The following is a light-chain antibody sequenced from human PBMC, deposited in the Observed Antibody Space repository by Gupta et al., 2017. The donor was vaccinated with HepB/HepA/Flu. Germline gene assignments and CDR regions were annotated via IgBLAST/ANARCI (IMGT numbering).Light chain of an antibody. CDR1: QSISNN. V-gene: IGKV1-5*03. Sequence: DIQMTQSPSTLSASVGDRVTITCRASQSISNNLAWYQQKPGKAPKLLIYKASTLQGGVLSRFSGSASGTEFSLTISSLQPDDFASYYCQQYNSYSISFGQGTKLEIK. J-gene: IGKJ2*03. CDR2: KAS. CDR3: QQYNSYSIS.